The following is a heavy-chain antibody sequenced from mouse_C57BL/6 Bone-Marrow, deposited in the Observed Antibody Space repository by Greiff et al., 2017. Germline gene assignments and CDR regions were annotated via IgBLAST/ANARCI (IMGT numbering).Heavy chain of an antibody. CDR1: GYTFTSYG. D-gene: IGHD2-4*01. J-gene: IGHJ2*01. CDR2: IYPRSGNT. Sequence: VKVVESGAELARPGASVKLSCKASGYTFTSYGISWVKQRTGQGLEWIGEIYPRSGNTYYNEKFKGKATLTADKSSSTAYMELRSLTSEDSAVYFCARYYDYVYFDYWGQGTTLTVSS. CDR3: ARYYDYVYFDY. V-gene: IGHV1-81*01.